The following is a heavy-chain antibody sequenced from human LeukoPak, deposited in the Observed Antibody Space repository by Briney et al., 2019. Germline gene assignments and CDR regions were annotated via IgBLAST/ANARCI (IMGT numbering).Heavy chain of an antibody. V-gene: IGHV3-33*01. J-gene: IGHJ4*02. CDR3: ARDRRDSSGYYRFDY. D-gene: IGHD3-22*01. Sequence: GGSLRLSCAVSGFTFSDHFLDWVRQAPGKGLEWVAVIRYDGSNKYYADSVKGRFTISRDNSKNTLYLQMNSLRAEDTAVYYCARDRRDSSGYYRFDYWGQGTLVTVSS. CDR2: IRYDGSNK. CDR1: GFTFSDHF.